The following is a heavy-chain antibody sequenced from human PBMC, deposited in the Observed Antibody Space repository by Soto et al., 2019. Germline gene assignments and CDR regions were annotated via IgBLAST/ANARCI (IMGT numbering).Heavy chain of an antibody. V-gene: IGHV4-59*08. J-gene: IGHJ5*02. Sequence: SETLSLTCSVAGGSISSYYWSWIRQPPGKGLEWIGYIYYSGSTNYNPSLKSRVTISVDTSKNQFSLKLSSVTAADTAVYYCARHLSGYCSSTSCYPNWFDPWGQGTLVTAPQ. CDR2: IYYSGST. D-gene: IGHD2-2*01. CDR1: GGSISSYY. CDR3: ARHLSGYCSSTSCYPNWFDP.